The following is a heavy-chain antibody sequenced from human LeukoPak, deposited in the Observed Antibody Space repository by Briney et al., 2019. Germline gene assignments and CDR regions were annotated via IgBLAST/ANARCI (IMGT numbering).Heavy chain of an antibody. V-gene: IGHV3-7*01. CDR2: IKQDGSEK. CDR3: ARSPIYDFWSGYYTMPFDY. Sequence: GGSLRLSCAASGFTFSSYWMSWVRQAPGKGLEWVANIKQDGSEKYYVDSVKGRFTISRDYAKNSLYLQMNSLRAEDTAVYYCARSPIYDFWSGYYTMPFDYWGQGTLVTVSS. D-gene: IGHD3-3*01. J-gene: IGHJ4*02. CDR1: GFTFSSYW.